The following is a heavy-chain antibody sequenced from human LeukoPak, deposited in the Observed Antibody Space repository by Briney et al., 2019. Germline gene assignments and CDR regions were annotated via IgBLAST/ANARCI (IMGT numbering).Heavy chain of an antibody. Sequence: GGSLRLSCAASGFTFSSYAMTWLRQAPGKGLEWVSSINAGGGSRYDAVSVKGRFTISRDISKNTLFVQMNSLRGEDTAVYFCAKDTCQLGVREVFDFWGQGTMVTVSS. CDR1: GFTFSSYA. D-gene: IGHD3-16*01. V-gene: IGHV3-23*01. J-gene: IGHJ3*01. CDR3: AKDTCQLGVREVFDF. CDR2: INAGGGSR.